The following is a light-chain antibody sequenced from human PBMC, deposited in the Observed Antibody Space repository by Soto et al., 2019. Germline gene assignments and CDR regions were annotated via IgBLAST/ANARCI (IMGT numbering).Light chain of an antibody. Sequence: TQMTHSPASLSASAGDRVTITCRASQSISDYLNWYQQKPGKAPNLVIYSSSSLQPGVPSRFSGSGSGTHFALTITSLQPDDFATYCCQHCCKKWAFGQGTKVDIK. CDR3: QHCCKKWA. CDR2: SSS. J-gene: IGKJ1*01. V-gene: IGKV1-39*01. CDR1: QSISDY.